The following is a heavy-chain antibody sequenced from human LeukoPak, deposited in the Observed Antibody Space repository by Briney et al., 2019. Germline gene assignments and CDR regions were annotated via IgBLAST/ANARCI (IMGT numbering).Heavy chain of an antibody. CDR3: ASCYDYYYYYYMDV. J-gene: IGHJ6*03. CDR2: ISSSSSYI. Sequence: GGSLRLSCAASGFTFGSYSMNWVRQAPGKGLEWASSISSSSSYIYYADSVKGRFTISRDNAKNSLYLQMNSLRAEDTAVYYCASCYDYYYYYYMDVWGKGTTVTVSS. V-gene: IGHV3-21*01. D-gene: IGHD2-2*01. CDR1: GFTFGSYS.